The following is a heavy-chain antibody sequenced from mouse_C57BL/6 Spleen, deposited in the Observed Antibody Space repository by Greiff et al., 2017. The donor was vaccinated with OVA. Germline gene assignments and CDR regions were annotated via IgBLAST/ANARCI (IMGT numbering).Heavy chain of an antibody. D-gene: IGHD2-2*01. CDR1: GYSITSGYY. CDR3: ARRDYGYDVYYAMDY. Sequence: EVKLVESGPGLVKPSQSLSLTCSVTGYSITSGYYWNWIRQFPGNKLEWMGYISYDGSNNYNPSLKNRISITRDTSKNQFFLKLNSVTTEDTATYYCARRDYGYDVYYAMDYWGQGTSVTVSS. J-gene: IGHJ4*01. CDR2: ISYDGSN. V-gene: IGHV3-6*01.